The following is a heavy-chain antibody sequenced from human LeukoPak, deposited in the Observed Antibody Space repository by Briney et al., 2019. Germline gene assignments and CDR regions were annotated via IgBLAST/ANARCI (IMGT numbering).Heavy chain of an antibody. V-gene: IGHV3-33*05. Sequence: GGSLRLSCAASGFTFSSYGMHWVRQAPGKGLEWVTAISYHGTDEYYAASVKGRFTISRDNSKNTLYLQMNSLRAEDTAVYYCAKDICSGGSCHIDYWGQGTLVTVSS. J-gene: IGHJ4*02. CDR1: GFTFSSYG. D-gene: IGHD2-15*01. CDR2: ISYHGTDE. CDR3: AKDICSGGSCHIDY.